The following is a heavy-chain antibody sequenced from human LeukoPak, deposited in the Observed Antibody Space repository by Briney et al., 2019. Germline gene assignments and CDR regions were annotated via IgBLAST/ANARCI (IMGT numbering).Heavy chain of an antibody. J-gene: IGHJ6*02. CDR3: ARHRYYDFWSGYRTNYYGMDV. D-gene: IGHD3-3*01. CDR2: INHSGST. CDR1: GGSFSGYY. Sequence: PSETLSLTCAVYGGSFSGYYWSWIRQPPGKGLEWIGEINHSGSTNYNPSLKSRATISVDTSKNQFSLKLSSVTAADTAVYYCARHRYYDFWSGYRTNYYGMDVWGQGTTVTVSS. V-gene: IGHV4-34*01.